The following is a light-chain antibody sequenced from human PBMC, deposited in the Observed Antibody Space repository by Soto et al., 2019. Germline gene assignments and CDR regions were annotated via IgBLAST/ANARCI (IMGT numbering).Light chain of an antibody. Sequence: EIVMTQSPATMSVSPWERATLSCRASQSMGSNVAWYQQKPGQAPRLLIYGASTRAAGIPARFSGSGSGTDFTLTISSLQSEDFAVYYCQQYNNWPWTFGQGTKVDIK. CDR3: QQYNNWPWT. J-gene: IGKJ1*01. V-gene: IGKV3-15*01. CDR1: QSMGSN. CDR2: GAS.